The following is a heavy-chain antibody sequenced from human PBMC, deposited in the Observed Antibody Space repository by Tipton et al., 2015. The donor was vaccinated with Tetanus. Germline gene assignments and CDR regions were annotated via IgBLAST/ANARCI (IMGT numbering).Heavy chain of an antibody. J-gene: IGHJ6*02. Sequence: TLSLTCAVYGGSLSRYYWTWIRQPPGKGLEWIGEVDDSGSTNYSPSLKSRVTISLDTSKNEFSLTLSSVTAADTALYHCARAQRWLPYYYAMDVWGQGAAVTVSS. CDR1: GGSLSRYY. CDR3: ARAQRWLPYYYAMDV. CDR2: VDDSGST. D-gene: IGHD4-23*01. V-gene: IGHV4-34*01.